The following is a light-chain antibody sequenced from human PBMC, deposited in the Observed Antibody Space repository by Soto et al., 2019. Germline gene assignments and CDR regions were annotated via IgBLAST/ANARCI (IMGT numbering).Light chain of an antibody. CDR3: QQYGSSPFT. V-gene: IGKV3-20*01. CDR2: GAS. CDR1: QSVSSSY. J-gene: IGKJ3*01. Sequence: EIVLTQSPGTLSLYPGERTNLSCRASQSVSSSYLAWYQQKPGQAPRLLIYGASSRATGIPDRFSGSGSGTDFTLTISRLEPEDFAVYYCQQYGSSPFTFGPGTKVDIK.